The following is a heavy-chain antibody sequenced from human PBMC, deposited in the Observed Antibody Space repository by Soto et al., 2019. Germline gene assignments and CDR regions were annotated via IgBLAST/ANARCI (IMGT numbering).Heavy chain of an antibody. CDR2: IYPGDSDT. D-gene: IGHD5-18*01. J-gene: IGHJ3*02. V-gene: IGHV5-51*01. CDR3: ARQRYSYGANDAFDT. Sequence: GESLKISCKASGYSFTTYWIGWVRQMPGKGLEWMGIIYPGDSDTRYSPSFQGQVSISADKSINTAYLQWSGLKASDTAMYYCARQRYSYGANDAFDTWGQGTMVTVSS. CDR1: GYSFTTYW.